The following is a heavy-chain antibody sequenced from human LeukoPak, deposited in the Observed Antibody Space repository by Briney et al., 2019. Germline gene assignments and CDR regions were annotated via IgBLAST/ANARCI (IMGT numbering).Heavy chain of an antibody. CDR2: TYCRSKWYN. CDR1: GDSVSSNSAA. V-gene: IGHV6-1*01. D-gene: IGHD3-3*01. CDR3: ARETSFRYYDFWSGWDY. Sequence: SQTLSLTCAISGDSVSSNSAAWNWIRQSPSRGLEWLGRTYCRSKWYNDYAVSVKSRITINPDTSKNQVSLQLSSVTPEDTAVYYCARETSFRYYDFWSGWDYWGQGTLVTVSS. J-gene: IGHJ4*02.